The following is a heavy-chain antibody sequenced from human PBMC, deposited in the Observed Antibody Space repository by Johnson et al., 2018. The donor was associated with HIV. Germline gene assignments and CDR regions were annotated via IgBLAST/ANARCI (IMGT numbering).Heavy chain of an antibody. D-gene: IGHD4-23*01. Sequence: VQLVESGGGLVQSGGSLRLSCAASGFTFSNAWMSWVRQAPGKGLEWVGRISWNSGSIGYADSVKGRFTISRDNSKNTLYLQMNNLRAEDTALYYCAKSPGKDHGGNSGAFDIWGQGTKVTVSS. J-gene: IGHJ3*02. V-gene: IGHV3-48*01. CDR1: GFTFSNAW. CDR2: ISWNSGSI. CDR3: AKSPGKDHGGNSGAFDI.